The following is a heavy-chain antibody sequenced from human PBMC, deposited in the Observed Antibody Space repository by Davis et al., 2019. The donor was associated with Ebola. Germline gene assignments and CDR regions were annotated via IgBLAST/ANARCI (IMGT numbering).Heavy chain of an antibody. D-gene: IGHD2/OR15-2a*01. V-gene: IGHV4-34*01. J-gene: IGHJ6*04. CDR1: GFIIGDEY. CDR3: ARAQTTSYYGMDV. Sequence: ESLKISCSVSGFIIGDEYMSWFRQPPGKGLEWIGEINHSGSTNYNPSLKSRVTISVDTSKNQFSLKLSSVTAADTAVYYCARAQTTSYYGMDVWGKGTTVTVSS. CDR2: INHSGST.